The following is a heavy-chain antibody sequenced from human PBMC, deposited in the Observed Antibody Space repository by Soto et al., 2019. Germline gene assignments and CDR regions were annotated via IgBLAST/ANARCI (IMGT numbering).Heavy chain of an antibody. Sequence: GASVKVSCKASGYTFTGYYMHWVRQAPGQGLEWVGWINPNSGGTNYAQKFQGRVTMTRDTSISTAYMELSRLRSDDTAVYYCARDRQWLVLGFLDYWGQGTLVTVSS. CDR3: ARDRQWLVLGFLDY. V-gene: IGHV1-2*02. CDR1: GYTFTGYY. J-gene: IGHJ4*02. D-gene: IGHD6-19*01. CDR2: INPNSGGT.